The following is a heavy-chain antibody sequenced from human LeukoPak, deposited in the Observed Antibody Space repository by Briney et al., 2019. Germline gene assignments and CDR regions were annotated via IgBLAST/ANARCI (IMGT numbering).Heavy chain of an antibody. Sequence: PSETLSLTCAVYGGSFSGYYWSWIRQPPGKGLEWIGEINHSGSTNHNPSLKSRVTISVDTSKNQFSLKLSSVTAADTAVYYCARGQTYYDILTGYYTNPDFDYWGQGTLVTVSS. CDR3: ARGQTYYDILTGYYTNPDFDY. J-gene: IGHJ4*02. V-gene: IGHV4-34*01. D-gene: IGHD3-9*01. CDR1: GGSFSGYY. CDR2: INHSGST.